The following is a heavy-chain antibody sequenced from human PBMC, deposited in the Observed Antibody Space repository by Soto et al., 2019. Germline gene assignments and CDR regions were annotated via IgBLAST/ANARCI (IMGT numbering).Heavy chain of an antibody. Sequence: GGSLRLSCDASGFTFSNACMRSVRQAPWKGLEWVARLKGKTDGGTTDYAGSVKGRFTVSSDDSKNTLYLQMSSLKTEHPAVYYCATGYYGSGSYLVHWGQGTPVTVSS. CDR2: LKGKTDGGTT. CDR3: ATGYYGSGSYLVH. V-gene: IGHV3-15*01. D-gene: IGHD3-10*01. CDR1: GFTFSNAC. J-gene: IGHJ4*02.